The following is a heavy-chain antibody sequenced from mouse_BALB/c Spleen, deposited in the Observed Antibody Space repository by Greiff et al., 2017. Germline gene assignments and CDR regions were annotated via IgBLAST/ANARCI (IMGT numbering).Heavy chain of an antibody. J-gene: IGHJ2*01. CDR3: ARRADSGYFDY. V-gene: IGHV5-12-2*01. D-gene: IGHD3-1*01. Sequence: EVKVVESGGGLVQPGGSLKLSCAASGFTFSSYTMSWVRQTPEKRLEWVAYISNGGGSTYYPDTVKGRFTISRDNAKNTLYLQMSSLKSEDTAMYYCARRADSGYFDYWGQGTTLTVSS. CDR2: ISNGGGST. CDR1: GFTFSSYT.